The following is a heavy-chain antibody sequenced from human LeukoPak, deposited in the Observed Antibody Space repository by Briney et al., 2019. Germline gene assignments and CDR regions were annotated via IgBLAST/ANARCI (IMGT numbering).Heavy chain of an antibody. CDR3: ARDPMTTEGYYYYYMDV. J-gene: IGHJ6*03. CDR2: ISSSGSTI. D-gene: IGHD4-11*01. Sequence: GGSLRLSCAAPGFTFSDYYMSWLRQAPGKGLEWVSYISSSGSTIYYADSVKGRFTISRDNAKNSLYLQMNSLRAEDTAVYYCARDPMTTEGYYYYYMDVWGKGTTVTVSS. CDR1: GFTFSDYY. V-gene: IGHV3-11*04.